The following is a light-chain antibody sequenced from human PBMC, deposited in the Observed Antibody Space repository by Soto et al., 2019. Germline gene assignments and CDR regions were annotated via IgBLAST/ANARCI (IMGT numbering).Light chain of an antibody. CDR2: EVS. J-gene: IGLJ1*01. V-gene: IGLV2-8*01. Sequence: QSALTQPPSASGSPGQSVTFPCPETTSDVGGYNYVSWYQQHPGKAPKLMIYEVSKRPSGFPDRFSGSKSGNTASLTVSGLQAEDEADYYCSSYAGSLYVFGTGTKLTV. CDR1: TSDVGGYNY. CDR3: SSYAGSLYV.